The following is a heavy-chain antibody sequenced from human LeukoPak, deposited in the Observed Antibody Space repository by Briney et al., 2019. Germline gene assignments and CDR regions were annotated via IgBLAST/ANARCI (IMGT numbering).Heavy chain of an antibody. V-gene: IGHV3-30*02. CDR1: GFTFSSYG. J-gene: IGHJ4*02. CDR3: AKAASDTAMVTPLAY. CDR2: IRYDGSNK. Sequence: PGGSLRLSCAASGFTFSSYGMHWVRQAPGKGLEWVAFIRYDGSNKYYADSVKGRFTISRDNSKNTLYLQMNSLRAEDTAVYYCAKAASDTAMVTPLAYWGQGTLVTVSS. D-gene: IGHD5-18*01.